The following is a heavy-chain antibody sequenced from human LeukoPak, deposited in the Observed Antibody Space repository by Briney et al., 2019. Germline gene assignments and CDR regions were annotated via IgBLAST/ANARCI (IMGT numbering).Heavy chain of an antibody. D-gene: IGHD5-24*01. J-gene: IGHJ4*02. CDR2: TNPSGGST. Sequence: ASVKASCKASGYTFTSYYMHWVRQAPGQGLEWMGITNPSGGSTSYAQRFQGRVTMTRDTSTSTVYMELSSLRSEDTAVYYCARSARRWLQLGYWGQGTLVTVSS. CDR3: ARSARRWLQLGY. CDR1: GYTFTSYY. V-gene: IGHV1-46*01.